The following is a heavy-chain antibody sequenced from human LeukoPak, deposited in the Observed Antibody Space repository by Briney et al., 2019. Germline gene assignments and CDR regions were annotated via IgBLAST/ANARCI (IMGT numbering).Heavy chain of an antibody. CDR2: IYYSGST. V-gene: IGHV4-39*01. D-gene: IGHD3-10*01. CDR3: ARHNGYGSGSYLNHFDY. CDR1: GGSISSSSYY. J-gene: IGHJ4*02. Sequence: PSQTLSLTCAVSGGSISSSSYYWGWIRQPPGKGLEWIGSIYYSGSTYYNPSLKSRVTISVDTSKNQFSLKLSSVTAADTAVYYCARHNGYGSGSYLNHFDYWGQGTLVTVSS.